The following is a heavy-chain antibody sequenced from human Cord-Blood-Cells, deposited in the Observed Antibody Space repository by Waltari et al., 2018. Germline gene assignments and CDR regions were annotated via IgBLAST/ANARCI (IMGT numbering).Heavy chain of an antibody. CDR1: GGPLSRYA. CDR3: ASGGSFDY. J-gene: IGHJ4*02. CDR2: IIPIFGTA. Sequence: QVQLVQSGAEVTKPGSLVTVPCKASGGPLSRYAISWVRQAPGHGLEWMGGIIPIFGTANYAQKFQGRVTITADKSTSTAYMELSSLRSEDTAVYYCASGGSFDYWGQGTLVTVSS. V-gene: IGHV1-69*06. D-gene: IGHD6-6*01.